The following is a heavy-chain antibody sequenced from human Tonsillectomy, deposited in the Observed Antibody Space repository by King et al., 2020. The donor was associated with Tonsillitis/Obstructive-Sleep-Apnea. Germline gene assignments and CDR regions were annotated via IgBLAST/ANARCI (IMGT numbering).Heavy chain of an antibody. CDR1: GFTFNYAW. V-gene: IGHV3-15*01. Sequence: ERQLVQSGGGLVKPGGSLRLSCAASGFTFNYAWMSWVRQAPGKGLEWVGRIKSKTDGGTTDYAAPVKGRFNISRDDSKNTLFLQMNSLKTEDTAVYYCTTHYYDSRAYYATDYWGQGTRVSVSS. CDR2: IKSKTDGGTT. D-gene: IGHD3-22*01. J-gene: IGHJ4*02. CDR3: TTHYYDSRAYYATDY.